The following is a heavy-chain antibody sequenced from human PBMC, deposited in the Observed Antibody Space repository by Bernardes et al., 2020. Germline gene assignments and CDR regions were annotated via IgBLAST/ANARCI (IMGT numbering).Heavy chain of an antibody. J-gene: IGHJ4*02. V-gene: IGHV4-59*01. CDR1: GGSISSYY. CDR3: ARGSSDSSGTPFDY. CDR2: IYYSGST. D-gene: IGHD3-22*01. Sequence: SETLSLTCTVSGGSISSYYWSWIRQPPGKGLEWIGYIYYSGSTNYNPSLKSRVTISVDTSKNQFSLKLSSVTAADTAVDYCARGSSDSSGTPFDYWGQGTLVTVSS.